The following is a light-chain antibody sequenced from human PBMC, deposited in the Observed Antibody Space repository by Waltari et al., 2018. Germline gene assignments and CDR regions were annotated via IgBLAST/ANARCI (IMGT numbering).Light chain of an antibody. CDR3: QQSNDTPWT. CDR1: QSISTY. Sequence: IQMTQSPSPLPASVGGRGTITCRTSQSISTYLNWYQQKPGRAPMLLIVDASRLRSGVPSRFSGSGSGTDFTLTISGLQPEDFATYYCQQSNDTPWTFGQGTRVDFK. V-gene: IGKV1-39*01. CDR2: DAS. J-gene: IGKJ1*01.